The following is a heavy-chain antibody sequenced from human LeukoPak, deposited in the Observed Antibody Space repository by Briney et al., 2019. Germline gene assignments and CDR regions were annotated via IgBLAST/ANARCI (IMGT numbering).Heavy chain of an antibody. Sequence: PSETLSLTCAVSGYSISSGYYWGWIRQPPGKGLEWIGSIYHSGSTYYNPSLKSRVTISVDTSKNQFSLKLSSVTAADTAVYYCARNWVDNWTEYYFDYWGQGTLVTVSS. CDR1: GYSISSGYY. J-gene: IGHJ4*02. D-gene: IGHD1-20*01. CDR2: IYHSGST. V-gene: IGHV4-38-2*01. CDR3: ARNWVDNWTEYYFDY.